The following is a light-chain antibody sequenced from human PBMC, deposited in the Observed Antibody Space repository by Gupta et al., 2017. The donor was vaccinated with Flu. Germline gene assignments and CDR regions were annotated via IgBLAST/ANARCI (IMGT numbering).Light chain of an antibody. Sequence: SSNVGNQGAAWLQQHQGHPTNLLSYRDNNRPSAVSERFSASRSGNTASLTITALEAEDEADYYCTAWENRLSDNVLFGGGTKLTVL. CDR1: SSNVGNQG. V-gene: IGLV10-54*04. CDR2: RDN. CDR3: TAWENRLSDNVL. J-gene: IGLJ3*02.